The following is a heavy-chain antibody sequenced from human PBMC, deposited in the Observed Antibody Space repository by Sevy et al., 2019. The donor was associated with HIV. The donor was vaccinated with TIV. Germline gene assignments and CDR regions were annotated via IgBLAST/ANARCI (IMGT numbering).Heavy chain of an antibody. CDR3: AKDLGATITTHYFDY. J-gene: IGHJ4*02. Sequence: GGSLRLSCAASGFTFSSYAMSWVRQAPGKGLEWVSAISGSGGSTYYADSVKGRFTISRDNSKNTLYLQMNSLRAEDTAVYYSAKDLGATITTHYFDYWGQGTLVTVSS. CDR2: ISGSGGST. CDR1: GFTFSSYA. V-gene: IGHV3-23*01. D-gene: IGHD5-12*01.